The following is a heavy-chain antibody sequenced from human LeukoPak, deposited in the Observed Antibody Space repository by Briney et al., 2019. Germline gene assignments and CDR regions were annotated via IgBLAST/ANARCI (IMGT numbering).Heavy chain of an antibody. CDR1: GFAFSSYW. CDR2: INGDGSYT. V-gene: IGHV3-74*03. J-gene: IGHJ4*02. Sequence: PGGSLRLSCAASGFAFSSYWMHWVRQVPGKGLVWLSRINGDGSYTKYADSVKGRFTISRGNAQNTLFLQMNSLSAEDTAVYFCARDKSEYDSSGRGDYWGQGTPVTVSS. D-gene: IGHD3-22*01. CDR3: ARDKSEYDSSGRGDY.